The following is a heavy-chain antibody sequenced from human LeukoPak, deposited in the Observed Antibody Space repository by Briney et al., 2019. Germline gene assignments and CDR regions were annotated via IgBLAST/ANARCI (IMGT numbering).Heavy chain of an antibody. D-gene: IGHD4-23*01. CDR3: ARDLLNEGNHLDY. J-gene: IGHJ4*02. CDR2: IYYSGST. Sequence: SETLSLTCTVSGVSISSGGYYWSWIRQHPGKGLEWIGYIYYSGSTYYNPSLKSRVTISVDTSKNQFSLKLSSVTAADTAVYYCARDLLNEGNHLDYWGQGTLVTVSS. CDR1: GVSISSGGYY. V-gene: IGHV4-30-4*08.